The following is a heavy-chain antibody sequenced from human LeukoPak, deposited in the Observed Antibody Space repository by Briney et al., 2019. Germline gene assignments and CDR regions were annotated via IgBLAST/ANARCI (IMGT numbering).Heavy chain of an antibody. CDR1: GYTFTGYY. CDR2: INPNSGGT. CDR3: AVEIVGATPFDY. V-gene: IGHV1-2*02. J-gene: IGHJ4*02. D-gene: IGHD1-26*01. Sequence: ASVKVSCKASGYTFTGYYMHWVRQAPGQGLEWMGWINPNSGGTNYAQKFQGRVTMTRDTSISTAYMELSRLRSDDTAVYYCAVEIVGATPFDYWGQGTLVTVSS.